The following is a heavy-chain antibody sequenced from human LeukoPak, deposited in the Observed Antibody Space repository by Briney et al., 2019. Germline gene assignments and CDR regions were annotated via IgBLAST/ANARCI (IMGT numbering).Heavy chain of an antibody. CDR2: IYDSGST. V-gene: IGHV4-61*01. Sequence: SETLSLTCTVSGGSVSSGSHYWSWIRQPPGKGLEWIGYIYDSGSTNYNPSLKSRVNISVDSSKNQFSLKLSSVTAADTAVYYCARGYCGSASCYGVFDYWGQGTLVTVSS. CDR3: ARGYCGSASCYGVFDY. CDR1: GGSVSSGSHY. D-gene: IGHD2-2*01. J-gene: IGHJ4*02.